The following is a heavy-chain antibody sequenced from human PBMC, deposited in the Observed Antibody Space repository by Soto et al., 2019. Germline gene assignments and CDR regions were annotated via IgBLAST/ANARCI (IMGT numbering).Heavy chain of an antibody. D-gene: IGHD3-22*01. V-gene: IGHV1-2*02. Sequence: GASVKVSCKASGYTFTGYYMHWVRQAPGQGLEWMGWINPNSGGTNYAQKFQGRVTMTRDTSISTAYMELSSLRSEDTAVYYCARGDYDSSGYYLFDYWGPGTLVTVS. CDR2: INPNSGGT. CDR1: GYTFTGYY. J-gene: IGHJ4*02. CDR3: ARGDYDSSGYYLFDY.